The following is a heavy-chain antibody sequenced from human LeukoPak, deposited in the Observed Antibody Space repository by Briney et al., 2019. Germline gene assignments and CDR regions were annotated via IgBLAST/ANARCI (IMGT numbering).Heavy chain of an antibody. CDR1: GFTFSSYS. Sequence: GGSLRLSCAASGFTFSSYSMNWVRQAPGKGLEWVSYISSSSSTIYYADSVKGRFTISRDNAKTSLYLQMNGLSAEDTAVYYCAREARDFWSGYPLAHFDYWGQGTLVTVSS. CDR2: ISSSSSTI. V-gene: IGHV3-48*04. D-gene: IGHD3-3*01. CDR3: AREARDFWSGYPLAHFDY. J-gene: IGHJ4*02.